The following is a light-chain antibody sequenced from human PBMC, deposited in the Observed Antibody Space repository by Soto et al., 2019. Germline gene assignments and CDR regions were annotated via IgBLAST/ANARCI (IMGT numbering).Light chain of an antibody. CDR3: QQYNSYS. CDR1: QSISSW. CDR2: DAS. J-gene: IGKJ3*01. Sequence: DIHMTQSPSTLSASVGARVTITCRASQSISSWLAWYQQKPGKAPKLLIYDASSLESGVPSRFSGSGSGTECTLTISSLQLDDFAPYYCQQYNSYSFGPGTKVDIK. V-gene: IGKV1-5*01.